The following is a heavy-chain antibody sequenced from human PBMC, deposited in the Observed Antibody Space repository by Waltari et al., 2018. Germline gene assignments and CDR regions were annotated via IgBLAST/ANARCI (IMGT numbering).Heavy chain of an antibody. J-gene: IGHJ6*02. CDR1: GFTFRSFG. CDR2: IWYDGMNN. CDR3: ARVHGSGSYYLIGGGMDV. V-gene: IGHV3-33*01. Sequence: QVQLVEAGGGVVPPGGSLRLACAAAGFTFRSFGMHWARQAPDQGREWVAVIWYDGMNNYYADSWMGRFTISRDNSTNTLYLQMNSLRAEDTAVYYCARVHGSGSYYLIGGGMDVWGQGTTVTVSS. D-gene: IGHD3-10*01.